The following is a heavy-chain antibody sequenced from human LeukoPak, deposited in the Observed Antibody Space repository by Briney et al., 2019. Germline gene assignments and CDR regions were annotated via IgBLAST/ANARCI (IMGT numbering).Heavy chain of an antibody. CDR3: ARGGILTGYYAQAHFDY. V-gene: IGHV1-69*13. CDR1: GGTFSSYA. J-gene: IGHJ4*02. Sequence: ASVKVSCKASGGTFSSYAISWVRKAPGQGLEWMGGIIPIFGTANYAQKFQGRVTITADESTSTAYMELSSLRSEDTAVYYCARGGILTGYYAQAHFDYWGQGTLVTVSS. D-gene: IGHD3-9*01. CDR2: IIPIFGTA.